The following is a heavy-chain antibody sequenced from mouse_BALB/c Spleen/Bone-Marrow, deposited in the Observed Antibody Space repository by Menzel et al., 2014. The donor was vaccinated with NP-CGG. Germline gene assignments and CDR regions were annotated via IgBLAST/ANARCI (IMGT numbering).Heavy chain of an antibody. CDR2: IDPANGNT. V-gene: IGHV14-3*02. J-gene: IGHJ4*01. CDR1: GFNIKDTY. Sequence: VKLQESGAALVKPGASVKLSCRASGFNIKDTYMHWVKQRPEQGLECIGRIDPANGNTKYDPKFQGKATITADTSSNTAYLQLSRLTAEYTAVYYCARWEYYAMDYWGQGTSVTVSS. CDR3: ARWEYYAMDY. D-gene: IGHD4-1*01.